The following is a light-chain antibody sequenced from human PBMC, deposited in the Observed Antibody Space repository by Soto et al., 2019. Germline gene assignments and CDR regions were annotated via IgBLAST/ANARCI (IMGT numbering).Light chain of an antibody. V-gene: IGKV1-5*01. CDR1: SSSKW. CDR3: QQYLTYSSLT. CDR2: AAS. J-gene: IGKJ4*01. Sequence: DIQITHSPSPLAASVLDTVTMTCRSSSKWLAWYQKKPGKAPKLLIYAASSLQSGVPSRFSGSGSGTEFTLTISGLQPDDFATYYCQQYLTYSSLTFGGGTKVDIK.